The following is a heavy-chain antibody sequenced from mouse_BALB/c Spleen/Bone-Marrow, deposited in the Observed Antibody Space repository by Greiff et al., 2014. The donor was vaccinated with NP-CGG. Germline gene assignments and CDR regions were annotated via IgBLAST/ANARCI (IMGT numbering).Heavy chain of an antibody. CDR1: GFTFSDYY. Sequence: EVKLMESGGGLVKPGGSLKLSCAASGFTFSDYYMYWVRQTPEKRLEWVVTISDGGTYTYYSDSVKGRFTISRDNARNNLYLQMSSLKSEDTAMYYCARDKGGYYVGGFAYWGQGTLVTVSA. CDR2: ISDGGTYT. J-gene: IGHJ3*01. D-gene: IGHD2-3*01. CDR3: ARDKGGYYVGGFAY. V-gene: IGHV5-4*02.